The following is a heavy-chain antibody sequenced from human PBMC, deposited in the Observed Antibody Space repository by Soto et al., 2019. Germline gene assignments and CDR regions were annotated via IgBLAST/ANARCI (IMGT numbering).Heavy chain of an antibody. CDR1: GGSFSGYY. CDR2: INHSGST. J-gene: IGHJ5*02. CDR3: ARSRFAYYYDSSGYFNWFDP. D-gene: IGHD3-22*01. V-gene: IGHV4-34*01. Sequence: SETLSLTCAVYGGSFSGYYWSWIRQPPGKGLEWIGEINHSGSTNYNPSLKSRVTISVDTSKNQFSLKLSSVTAADTAVYYCARSRFAYYYDSSGYFNWFDPWAQGTPVTVSS.